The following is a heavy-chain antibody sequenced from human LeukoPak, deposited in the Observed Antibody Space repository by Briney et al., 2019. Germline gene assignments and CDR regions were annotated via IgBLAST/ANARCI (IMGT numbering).Heavy chain of an antibody. V-gene: IGHV4-59*01. J-gene: IGHJ3*01. D-gene: IGHD3-10*01. CDR1: GGSISSYD. CDR3: ARGGDYYV. CDR2: IYYRGST. Sequence: PSETLSLTCTVSGGSISSYDWSWIRQSPGKGLEWIGYIYYRGSTNYNPSLKSRVTILVGTSKNQFSLKLSSVTAADSAVYYCARGGDYYVWGQGTMVTVSS.